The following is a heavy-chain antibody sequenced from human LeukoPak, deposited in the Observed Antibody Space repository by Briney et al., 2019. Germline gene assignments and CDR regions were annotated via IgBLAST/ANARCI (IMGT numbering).Heavy chain of an antibody. Sequence: SETLSLTCTVSGGSISSGDYYWSWIRQPPGKGLEWIGYIYYSGSTYYNPSLKSRVTISVDTSKNQFSLKLSSVTAADTAVYYCARMGRNSSGSYRRGQGTLVTVSS. CDR3: ARMGRNSSGSYR. CDR2: IYYSGST. CDR1: GGSISSGDYY. V-gene: IGHV4-30-4*01. J-gene: IGHJ4*02. D-gene: IGHD3-10*01.